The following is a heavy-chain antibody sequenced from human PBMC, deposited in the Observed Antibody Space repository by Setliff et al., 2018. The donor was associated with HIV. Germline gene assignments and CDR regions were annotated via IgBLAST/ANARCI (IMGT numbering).Heavy chain of an antibody. Sequence: ASVKVSCKASGYTFTEYHMHWVRQAPGQGLEWMGSINPNTGGTNYAQKFQGRVTVTRDTSISTAYMDLSRLRPDATAVYYCASGRPPQWTALTGQRFEPFDLWGQGTMVTVSS. CDR2: INPNTGGT. CDR3: ASGRPPQWTALTGQRFEPFDL. V-gene: IGHV1-2*02. D-gene: IGHD3-9*01. J-gene: IGHJ3*01. CDR1: GYTFTEYH.